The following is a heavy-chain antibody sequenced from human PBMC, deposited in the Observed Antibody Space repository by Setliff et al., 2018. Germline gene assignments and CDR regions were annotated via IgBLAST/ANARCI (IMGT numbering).Heavy chain of an antibody. CDR3: AREASTGSDGSASI. Sequence: GGSLRLSCVASVFPFSRFWMSWIRQNPGKGLEWLASIRQDGGEKDYVDTVRGRFSISRDNAKTSVYLQMDSLRDEDTAVYYCAREASTGSDGSASIWGQGTMVTVSS. CDR2: IRQDGGEK. D-gene: IGHD2-21*01. J-gene: IGHJ3*02. V-gene: IGHV3-7*01. CDR1: VFPFSRFW.